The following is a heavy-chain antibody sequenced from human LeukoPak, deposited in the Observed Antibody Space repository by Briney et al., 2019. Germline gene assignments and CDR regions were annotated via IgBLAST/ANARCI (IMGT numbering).Heavy chain of an antibody. CDR1: GFTFSNYA. CDR3: ARWPGYFDY. J-gene: IGHJ4*02. D-gene: IGHD5-24*01. CDR2: ISGSGGST. V-gene: IGHV3-23*01. Sequence: GGSLRLSCAASGFTFSNYAMNWVRQAPGKGLEWVSSISGSGGSTYYADSVKGRFTISRDNSKNTLYLQMNSLRAEDTAVYYCARWPGYFDYWGQGTLVTVSS.